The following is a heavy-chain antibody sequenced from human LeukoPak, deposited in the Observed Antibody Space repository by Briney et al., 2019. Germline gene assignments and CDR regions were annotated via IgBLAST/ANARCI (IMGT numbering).Heavy chain of an antibody. Sequence: GGSLRLSCAASGFTFSSYNMNWVRQAPGQGLEWISYIRSTGTGIYYADSVKGRFTISRDNAKNSLYLQMNSLRAEDTAVYYYARDPTSKRGNSWVVRFDYWGQGTLVTVSS. CDR2: IRSTGTGI. J-gene: IGHJ4*02. CDR1: GFTFSSYN. V-gene: IGHV3-48*03. CDR3: ARDPTSKRGNSWVVRFDY. D-gene: IGHD4-23*01.